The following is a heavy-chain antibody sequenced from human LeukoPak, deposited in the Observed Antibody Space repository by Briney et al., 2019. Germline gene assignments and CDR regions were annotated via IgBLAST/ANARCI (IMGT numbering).Heavy chain of an antibody. V-gene: IGHV3-23*01. CDR1: GFTFGSYA. CDR2: ISGTGGST. Sequence: GGSLRLSCAASGFTFGSYAMSWVRQAPGKGLEWVSGISGTGGSTYYSDSVKGRFTIARDNSKNTLYLQMNSLKTEDTAVYYCTRVFPRGLYYYYYMDVWVKGTTVTVSS. CDR3: TRVFPRGLYYYYYMDV. J-gene: IGHJ6*03.